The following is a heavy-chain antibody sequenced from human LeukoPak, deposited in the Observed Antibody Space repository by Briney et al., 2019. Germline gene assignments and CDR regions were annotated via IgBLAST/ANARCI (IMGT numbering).Heavy chain of an antibody. CDR1: GYSFSSHG. Sequence: PGRSLRLSCVVSGYSFSSHGMHWVRQAPGKGLEWVAAIWYDGSQKYYADSVKGRLTISRDNSKNTLYLEMNSLRAEDTAVYYCARLFGSLLGTLDYWGQGTLVTVSS. V-gene: IGHV3-33*01. CDR2: IWYDGSQK. J-gene: IGHJ4*02. D-gene: IGHD6-13*01. CDR3: ARLFGSLLGTLDY.